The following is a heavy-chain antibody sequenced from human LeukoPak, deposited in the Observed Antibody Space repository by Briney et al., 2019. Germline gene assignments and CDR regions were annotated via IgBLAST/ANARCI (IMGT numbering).Heavy chain of an antibody. D-gene: IGHD2-21*01. CDR3: ARDQHTGSQKISDY. CDR2: INPSGGTT. CDR1: GYIFTSYN. V-gene: IGHV1-46*01. J-gene: IGHJ4*02. Sequence: ASVKVSCKASGYIFTSYNMNWARQAPGQGLEWMGIINPSGGTTNYPQKFQGRLTMTTDTSTSTAYMELRSLRSDDTAVYFCARDQHTGSQKISDYWGQGTLVTVSS.